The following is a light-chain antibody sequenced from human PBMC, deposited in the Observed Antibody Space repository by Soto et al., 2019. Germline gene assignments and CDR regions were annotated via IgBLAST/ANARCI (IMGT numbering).Light chain of an antibody. CDR3: QQSLNPKT. V-gene: IGKV3D-15*01. J-gene: IGKJ1*01. CDR1: QSVSSN. Sequence: EIVMTKSPATLSVSPGERATLSCRASQSVSSNLASYQQKPGQAPRLLIYRTSTRATGIPDRFSGSGSGTDFTLTIDRLEPEDFAVYYCQQSLNPKTFGQGTKVDIK. CDR2: RTS.